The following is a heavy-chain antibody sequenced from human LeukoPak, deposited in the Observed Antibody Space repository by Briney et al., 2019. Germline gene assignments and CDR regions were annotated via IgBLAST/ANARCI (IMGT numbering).Heavy chain of an antibody. J-gene: IGHJ4*02. CDR3: ARTPVATYFDY. D-gene: IGHD5-12*01. Sequence: PSETLSLTCTVSGGSISTYYWSWIRQPPGKGLEWIGYIFHSGSTYYNPSLKSRVTISGDTSKNQFSLKLTSVTAADTAVYYCARTPVATYFDYWGQGALVTVSS. V-gene: IGHV4-59*01. CDR1: GGSISTYY. CDR2: IFHSGST.